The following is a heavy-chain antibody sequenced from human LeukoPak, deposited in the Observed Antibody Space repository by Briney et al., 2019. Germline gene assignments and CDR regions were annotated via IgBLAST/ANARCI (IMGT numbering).Heavy chain of an antibody. D-gene: IGHD3-3*01. CDR3: ARLENRDYYYYGMDV. Sequence: SETLSLTCTVSGGSISSHYWSWIRQPPGKGLEWIGYIYYSGSTNYNPSLKSRVTISVDTSKNQFSLKLSSVTAADTAVYYCARLENRDYYYYGMDVWGKGTTVTVSS. V-gene: IGHV4-59*11. J-gene: IGHJ6*04. CDR2: IYYSGST. CDR1: GGSISSHY.